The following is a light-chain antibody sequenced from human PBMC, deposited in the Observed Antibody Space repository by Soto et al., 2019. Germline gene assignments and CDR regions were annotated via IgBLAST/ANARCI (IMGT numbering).Light chain of an antibody. CDR2: GTF. V-gene: IGKV1-9*01. J-gene: IGKJ3*01. CDR1: QDIKTY. Sequence: IQLTQSPSSLSASVGDRVSITCRASQDIKTYLAWYQQKRGKAPKLLISGTFTLQSGVPSRFNGSGSGTDFTLTISRLQPDDFATYYCQHLNNYPPFTFGPGTKVDIK. CDR3: QHLNNYPPFT.